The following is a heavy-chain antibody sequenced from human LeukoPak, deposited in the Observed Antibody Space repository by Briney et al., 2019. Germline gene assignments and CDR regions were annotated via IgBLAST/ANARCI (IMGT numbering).Heavy chain of an antibody. D-gene: IGHD3-10*01. V-gene: IGHV3-21*01. J-gene: IGHJ4*02. CDR2: ISSSSSYI. CDR3: AREIQLYYYGSGRGPFDY. Sequence: GGSLRLSCAASGFTFSSYSMNWVRQAPGKGLEWVSSISSSSSYIYYADSVKGRFTISRDNAKNSLYLQMNSLRAEDTAVYYCAREIQLYYYGSGRGPFDYWGQGTLVTVSS. CDR1: GFTFSSYS.